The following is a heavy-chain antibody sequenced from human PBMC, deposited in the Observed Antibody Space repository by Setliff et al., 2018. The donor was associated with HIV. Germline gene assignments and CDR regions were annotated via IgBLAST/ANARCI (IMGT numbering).Heavy chain of an antibody. CDR3: ARGYASGYDAYGY. CDR1: GGSFSDYY. D-gene: IGHD5-12*01. V-gene: IGHV4-34*01. J-gene: IGHJ4*02. CDR2: IHPSGNT. Sequence: SETLSLTCAVYGGSFSDYYWSWIRQPPGQGLDWIGEIHPSGNTYYNPSLKSRVTISVDTYNNQFSLNMNSVNAADTAVYYCARGYASGYDAYGYWGQGTLVTVSS.